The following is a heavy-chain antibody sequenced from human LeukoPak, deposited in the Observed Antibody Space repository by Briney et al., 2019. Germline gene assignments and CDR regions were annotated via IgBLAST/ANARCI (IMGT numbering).Heavy chain of an antibody. Sequence: GGSLRLSCAASGFTFSSYGMHWVRQAPGKGLEWVAVISYDGSNKYYADSVKGRFTISRDNSKNTLYLQMNSLRAEDTAVYYCAKGPTNYDILTGYLDWGQGTLVTVSS. CDR2: ISYDGSNK. J-gene: IGHJ4*02. CDR3: AKGPTNYDILTGYLD. V-gene: IGHV3-30*18. D-gene: IGHD3-9*01. CDR1: GFTFSSYG.